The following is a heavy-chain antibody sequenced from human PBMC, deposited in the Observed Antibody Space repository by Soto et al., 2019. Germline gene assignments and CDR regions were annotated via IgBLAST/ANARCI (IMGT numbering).Heavy chain of an antibody. Sequence: SETLSLTCAFSVYSISSGYYWGWIRQPPGKGLEWIGSIYHSGSTYYNPSLKSRVTISVDTSKNQFSLKLSSVTAADTAVYYCARDRYAGFDPWGQGTLVTVSS. CDR3: ARDRYAGFDP. J-gene: IGHJ5*02. CDR1: VYSISSGYY. D-gene: IGHD2-8*01. V-gene: IGHV4-38-2*02. CDR2: IYHSGST.